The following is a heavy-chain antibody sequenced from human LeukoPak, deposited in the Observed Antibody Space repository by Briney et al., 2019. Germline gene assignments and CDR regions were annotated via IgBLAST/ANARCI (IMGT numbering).Heavy chain of an antibody. J-gene: IGHJ4*02. CDR2: ISYDGSNK. V-gene: IGHV3-30*03. D-gene: IGHD3-3*01. CDR1: GFTFSSYG. Sequence: GGSLRLSCAASGFTFSSYGMHWVRQAPGKGLEWAAVISYDGSNKYYADSVKGRFTISRDNSKNTLYLQMNSLRAEDTAVYYCASVGGPKTYYDFWSGYDFDYWGQGTLVTVSS. CDR3: ASVGGPKTYYDFWSGYDFDY.